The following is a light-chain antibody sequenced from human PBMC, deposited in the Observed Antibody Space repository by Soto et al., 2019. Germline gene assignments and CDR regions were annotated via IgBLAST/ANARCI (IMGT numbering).Light chain of an antibody. CDR1: QSIRSH. J-gene: IGKJ4*01. CDR2: TTF. V-gene: IGKV1-39*01. CDR3: QQSFITPLT. Sequence: DIQLTQSPSSLSASVGDRFAITCRASQSIRSHLNWYQHKPGKAPKVLIYTTFTLQGGVPSRFSGSGSETVFTLTISSLQPEDFATYYCQQSFITPLTFGGGTKVDIK.